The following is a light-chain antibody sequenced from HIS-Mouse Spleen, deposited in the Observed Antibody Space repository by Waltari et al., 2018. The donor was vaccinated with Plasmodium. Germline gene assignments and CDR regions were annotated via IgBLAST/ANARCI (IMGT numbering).Light chain of an antibody. CDR3: QVWDSSSDHVV. V-gene: IGLV3-21*03. CDR2: DDS. CDR1: NIGSKS. J-gene: IGLJ2*01. Sequence: SYVLTQPPSVSLAPGKTDRITCAGHNIGSKSVPWYQQKPGQAPVLVGYDDSDRPSGIPERFSGSNSGNTATLTISRVEAGDEADYYCQVWDSSSDHVVFGGGTKLTVL.